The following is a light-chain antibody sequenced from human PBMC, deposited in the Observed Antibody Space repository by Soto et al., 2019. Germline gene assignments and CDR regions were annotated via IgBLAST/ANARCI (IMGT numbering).Light chain of an antibody. V-gene: IGLV7-46*01. CDR2: DTS. Sequence: QAVVTQEPSLTLSPGGTVTLTCGSSTGAVTSSHYPYWFQQKPGQAPRALIYDTSNKHSWTPARFSGSLLGGKPALILSGAQPEDEADYYCSLSYSDVRVFGGGTQLTVL. CDR3: SLSYSDVRV. CDR1: TGAVTSSHY. J-gene: IGLJ3*02.